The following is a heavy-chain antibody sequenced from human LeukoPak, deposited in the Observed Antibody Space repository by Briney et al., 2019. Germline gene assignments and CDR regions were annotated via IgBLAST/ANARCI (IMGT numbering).Heavy chain of an antibody. D-gene: IGHD2-15*01. V-gene: IGHV3-23*01. CDR2: ISGSGGST. CDR1: GFTFSSYA. Sequence: GGSLRLSCAASGFTFSSYAMSWVRQAPGKGLEWVSAISGSGGSTYYADSVKGRFTISRDDSKKTLYLQMSRLRAEDTAVYYCAKDWSAAHWGQGTLVTVSP. J-gene: IGHJ4*02. CDR3: AKDWSAAH.